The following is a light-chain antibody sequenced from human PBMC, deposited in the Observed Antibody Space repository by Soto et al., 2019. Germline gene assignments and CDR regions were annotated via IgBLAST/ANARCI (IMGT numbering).Light chain of an antibody. CDR2: SNN. CDR3: AAWDDSLNGNVL. CDR1: SSNIGSNS. J-gene: IGLJ2*01. V-gene: IGLV1-44*01. Sequence: QSVLTQPPSASGTPGQRVTISCSGSSSNIGSNSVNWYQQVAGTAPKLLIYSNNQRSSGVPDRFSGSQSGTSASLAISGLQSEDKADYYCAAWDDSLNGNVLFGGGTKLTVL.